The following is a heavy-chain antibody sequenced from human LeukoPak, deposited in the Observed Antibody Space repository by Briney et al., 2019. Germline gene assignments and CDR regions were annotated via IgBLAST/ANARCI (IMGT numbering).Heavy chain of an antibody. Sequence: PSETLSLTCTVSGGSISSYYWSWIRQPPGKGLEWIGYIYYSGSTNYNPSLKSRVTMSVDTSKNQFSLKLSSVTAADTAVYYCALLGNAFDIWGQGTMVTVSS. D-gene: IGHD2-15*01. CDR3: ALLGNAFDI. CDR1: GGSISSYY. V-gene: IGHV4-59*08. CDR2: IYYSGST. J-gene: IGHJ3*02.